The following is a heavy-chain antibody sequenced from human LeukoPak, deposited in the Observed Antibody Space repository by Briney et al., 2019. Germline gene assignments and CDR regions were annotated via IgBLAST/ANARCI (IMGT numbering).Heavy chain of an antibody. CDR3: AREKNDIVTTSYYFDY. J-gene: IGHJ4*02. V-gene: IGHV3-53*01. D-gene: IGHD5-12*01. Sequence: GGSLRLSCAASGFTFSSYSMNWVRQAPGKGLEWVSVIYDDGSTYYADSVKGRFTISRDNSKNTLYLQMNSLRAEDTAVYYCAREKNDIVTTSYYFDYWGQGTLVTVSS. CDR1: GFTFSSYS. CDR2: IYDDGST.